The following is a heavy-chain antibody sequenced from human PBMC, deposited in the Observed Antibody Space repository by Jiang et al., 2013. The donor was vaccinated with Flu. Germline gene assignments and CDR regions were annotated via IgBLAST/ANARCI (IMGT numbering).Heavy chain of an antibody. CDR1: GFTFSSYA. D-gene: IGHD6-19*01. V-gene: IGHV3-30-3*01. CDR3: ARDVAGPYSSGWYFGY. CDR2: ISYDGSNK. Sequence: QLVESGGGVVQPGRSLRLSCAASGFTFSSYAMHWVRQAPGKGLEWVAVISYDGSNKYYADSVKGRFTISRDNSKNTLYLQMNSLRAEDTAVYYCARDVAGPYSSGWYFGYWGQGTLVTVSS. J-gene: IGHJ4*02.